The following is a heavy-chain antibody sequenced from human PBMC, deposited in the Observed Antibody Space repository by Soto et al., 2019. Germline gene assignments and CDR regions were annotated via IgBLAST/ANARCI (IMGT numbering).Heavy chain of an antibody. Sequence: ASVKVSCKASGYTFTNYYIHWVRQAPGQGLEWMGIINPSGGSTIYEQKFQGRVTMTRDTSTSTVYMELSSLRSEDTAVYYCARDLSSWIGDYWGQGTRVTV. D-gene: IGHD5-12*01. V-gene: IGHV1-46*01. CDR3: ARDLSSWIGDY. CDR2: INPSGGST. J-gene: IGHJ4*02. CDR1: GYTFTNYY.